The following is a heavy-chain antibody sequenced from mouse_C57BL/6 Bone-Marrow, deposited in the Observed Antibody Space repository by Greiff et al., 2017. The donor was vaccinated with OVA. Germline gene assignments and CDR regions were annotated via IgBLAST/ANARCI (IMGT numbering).Heavy chain of an antibody. CDR2: IDPSDSYT. J-gene: IGHJ1*03. CDR3: ARNEDDYDEYFDV. D-gene: IGHD2-4*01. CDR1: GYTFTSYW. Sequence: QVQLQQSGAELVKPGASVKLSCKASGYTFTSYWMQWVKQRPGQGLEWIGEIDPSDSYTNYNQKFKGKATLTVDTSSSTAYMQLSSLTSEDSAVYYCARNEDDYDEYFDVWGTGTTVTVSS. V-gene: IGHV1-50*01.